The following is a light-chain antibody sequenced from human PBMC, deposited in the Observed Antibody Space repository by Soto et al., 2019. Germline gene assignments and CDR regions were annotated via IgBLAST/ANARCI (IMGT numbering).Light chain of an antibody. CDR3: QQLYSHPLT. V-gene: IGKV1-9*01. CDR1: QGITSY. CDR2: SAS. J-gene: IGKJ4*01. Sequence: IPLTQSPSSLSASVGDRVTITCRASQGITSYLAWYQQRPGKAPRLLIYSASTLQSGVPSRFSGSGYGTEFSLTISNLQPEDFATYYCQQLYSHPLTFGGGTKVEIK.